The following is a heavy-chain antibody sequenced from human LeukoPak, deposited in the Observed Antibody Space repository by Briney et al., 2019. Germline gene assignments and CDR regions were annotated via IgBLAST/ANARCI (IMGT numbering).Heavy chain of an antibody. CDR1: GGTFSSYA. Sequence: SVKVSCKASGGTFSSYAISWVRQAPGQGLEWMGGIIPIFGTANYAQKFQGRVTITADESTSTAYMELSSLRSEDTAVYYCTRGLIAAAWDFDYWGQGTLVTVSS. CDR2: IIPIFGTA. CDR3: TRGLIAAAWDFDY. J-gene: IGHJ4*02. V-gene: IGHV1-69*13. D-gene: IGHD6-13*01.